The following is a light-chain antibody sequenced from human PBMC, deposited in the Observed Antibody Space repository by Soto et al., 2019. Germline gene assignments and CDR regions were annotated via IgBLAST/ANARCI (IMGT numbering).Light chain of an antibody. CDR3: HQYYSHSP. V-gene: IGKV1-5*01. CDR2: QAS. CDR1: QDIRNS. J-gene: IGKJ2*01. Sequence: DIQMTQSPSVLSASVGDKVTITCRASQDIRNSLAWYQQRPGKAPELLISQASDLQGGVPSRFSGSGSGTEFTLTIRSLQADDFATYYCHQYYSHSPLGQGTKLE.